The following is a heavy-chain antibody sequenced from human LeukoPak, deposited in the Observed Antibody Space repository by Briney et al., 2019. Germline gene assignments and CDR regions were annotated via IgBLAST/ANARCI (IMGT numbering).Heavy chain of an antibody. V-gene: IGHV3-23*01. CDR2: ISGSGGST. CDR3: ARGLYDSGTIWFDP. D-gene: IGHD3-22*01. CDR1: GFTFSSYA. Sequence: GGSLRLSCAASGFTFSSYAMSWVRQAPGKGLEWVSAISGSGGSTYYADSVKGRFTISRDNSKNTLYLQMNSLRAEDTAVYYCARGLYDSGTIWFDPWGQGTLVTVSS. J-gene: IGHJ5*02.